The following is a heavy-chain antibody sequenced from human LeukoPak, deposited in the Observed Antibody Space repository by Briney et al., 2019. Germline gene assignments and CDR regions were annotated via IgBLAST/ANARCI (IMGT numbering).Heavy chain of an antibody. CDR1: GFTFSDYY. CDR2: ISSSGSTI. J-gene: IGHJ4*02. V-gene: IGHV3-11*04. Sequence: GGSLRLSCAASGFTFSDYYMSWIRQAPGKGLEWVSYISSSGSTIYYADSVKGRFTISRDNAKNSLYLQMNSLRAGDTAVHYCARGNLPSPIDYWGQGTLVTVSS. CDR3: ARGNLPSPIDY.